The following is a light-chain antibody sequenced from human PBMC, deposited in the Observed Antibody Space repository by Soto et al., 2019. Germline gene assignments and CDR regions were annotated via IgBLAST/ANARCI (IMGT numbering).Light chain of an antibody. V-gene: IGKV1-5*01. J-gene: IGKJ2*01. CDR2: DAS. CDR3: QQYNSYST. CDR1: QSISYW. Sequence: DIQMIQSPSTLSASVGDRVTITCRASQSISYWLAWYQQKPGKAPKLLILDASSLESGVPSRFSGSGSGTEFTLTISSLQPDDFATYYCQQYNSYSTFGQGTKLEIK.